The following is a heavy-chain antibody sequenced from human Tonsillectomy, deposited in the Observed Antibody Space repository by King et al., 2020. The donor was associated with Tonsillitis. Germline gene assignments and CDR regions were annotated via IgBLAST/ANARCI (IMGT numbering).Heavy chain of an antibody. CDR1: GGSFSGYY. D-gene: IGHD6-13*01. Sequence: VQLQQWGAGLLKPSETLSLTCAVYGGSFSGYYWSWIRQPPGKGLEWIGEINHSGSTNYNPSLKSRVTISVDTSKNQFPLKLSSVTAADTAVYYCAREPGIAAAGDWFDPWGQGTLVTVSS. CDR3: AREPGIAAAGDWFDP. J-gene: IGHJ5*02. CDR2: INHSGST. V-gene: IGHV4-34*01.